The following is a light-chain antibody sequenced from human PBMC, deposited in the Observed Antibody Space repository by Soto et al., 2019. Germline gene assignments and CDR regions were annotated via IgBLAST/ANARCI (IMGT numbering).Light chain of an antibody. Sequence: EIVLTQSPATLSLSPGERATLSCRASQSVSSYLAWYQQKPGQAPRLLIYDASNRATGIPARFSGSGSGTDFTLTISSLEPEAFEVYYCQQRSNWPRTFGQGTKVEIK. J-gene: IGKJ1*01. CDR1: QSVSSY. CDR2: DAS. CDR3: QQRSNWPRT. V-gene: IGKV3-11*01.